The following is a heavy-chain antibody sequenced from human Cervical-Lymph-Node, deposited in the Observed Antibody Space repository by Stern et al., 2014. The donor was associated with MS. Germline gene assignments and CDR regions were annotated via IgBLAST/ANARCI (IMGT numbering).Heavy chain of an antibody. CDR1: GDTLSEIY. Sequence: QVQLVQSGAEVKEPGASVKVSCKVSGDTLSEIYMHWVRQAPGQGLEWMGGFDPEHGKTRYAQKFQGRVTMAEDRSTDTAYMEQSSLRSEDTAVYYCATHRGRVTYYYGMDVWGQGTPVTVSS. J-gene: IGHJ6*02. CDR2: FDPEHGKT. D-gene: IGHD2-21*02. V-gene: IGHV1-24*01. CDR3: ATHRGRVTYYYGMDV.